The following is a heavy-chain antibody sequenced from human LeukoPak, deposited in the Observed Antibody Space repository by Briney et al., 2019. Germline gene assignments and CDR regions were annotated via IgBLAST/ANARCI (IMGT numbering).Heavy chain of an antibody. CDR3: ARGAIYYVILTGYSMQYYFDY. D-gene: IGHD3-9*01. CDR1: GFTFSSYS. V-gene: IGHV3-21*01. J-gene: IGHJ4*02. CDR2: ISSSSSYI. Sequence: GGSLRLSCAASGFTFSSYSMNWVRQAPGKGLEWVSSISSSSSYIYYADSVKGRFTISRDNAKNSLYLQMNSLRAEDTAVYYCARGAIYYVILTGYSMQYYFDYWGQGTLVTVSS.